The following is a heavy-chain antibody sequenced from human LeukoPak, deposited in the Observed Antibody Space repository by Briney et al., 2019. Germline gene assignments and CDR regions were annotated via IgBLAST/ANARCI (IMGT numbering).Heavy chain of an antibody. J-gene: IGHJ6*02. D-gene: IGHD3-10*01. Sequence: SQTLSLTCTVSGGSISSSYWSWIRHPPGGGMGWDGFIYYSGSPNSNPTPKRQATISVATSKNQFSLKLSSVTAADTAVYYCARDATTMVRGTLSLYGMDVWGQGTTVTVSS. CDR3: ARDATTMVRGTLSLYGMDV. CDR1: GGSISSSY. V-gene: IGHV4-59*01. CDR2: IYYSGSP.